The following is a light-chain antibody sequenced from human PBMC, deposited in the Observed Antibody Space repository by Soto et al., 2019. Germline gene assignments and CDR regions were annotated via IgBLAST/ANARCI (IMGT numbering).Light chain of an antibody. J-gene: IGKJ1*01. Sequence: DIQMTQSPSTLSGSVGDRVTITCRASQTISSWLAWYQQKPGKAPKLLIYKASTLKSGVPSRFSGSGSGTEFTLTISSLQPDDFATYYCQQYNSYSATFGQGTRWIS. CDR1: QTISSW. V-gene: IGKV1-5*03. CDR2: KAS. CDR3: QQYNSYSAT.